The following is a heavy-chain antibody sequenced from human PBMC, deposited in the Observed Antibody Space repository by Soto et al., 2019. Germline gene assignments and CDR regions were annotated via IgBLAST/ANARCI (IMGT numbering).Heavy chain of an antibody. CDR1: GFAFSSYP. V-gene: IGHV3-23*01. D-gene: IGHD6-6*01. J-gene: IGHJ3*02. CDR2: ISDSGGIT. Sequence: VQLLESGGGLVQPGGSLRLSCAASGFAFSSYPMSWVRQAPEKGLEWVSGISDSGGITYNADSVKGRFTISRDNSKNTLYLQMNSLRAEDTAVYYCARRAFGSSRAFDIWGQGTMDTVSS. CDR3: ARRAFGSSRAFDI.